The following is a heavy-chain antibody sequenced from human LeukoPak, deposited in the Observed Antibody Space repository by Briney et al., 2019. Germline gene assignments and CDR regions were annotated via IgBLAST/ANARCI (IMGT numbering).Heavy chain of an antibody. V-gene: IGHV3-53*01. CDR3: ARDCYFDSCF. J-gene: IGHJ4*02. CDR2: MYSGGST. Sequence: QAGRSLRLSCAASGFTVSSFYMSWVRQTPGKGLEWVSVMYSGGSTYYIDSVKGRFTISRDNSKNTLYLQMNSLRAEDTAVYYCARDCYFDSCFWGQGTLVTVSS. CDR1: GFTVSSFY. D-gene: IGHD2-15*01.